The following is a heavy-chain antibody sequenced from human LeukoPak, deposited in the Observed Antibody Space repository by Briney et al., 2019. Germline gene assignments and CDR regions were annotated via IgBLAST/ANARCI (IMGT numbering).Heavy chain of an antibody. CDR3: ARDLTDPPYYYYYIDV. V-gene: IGHV3-48*03. Sequence: GGSLRLSCAASGFTFSSYEMNWVRQAPGKGLEWVSYISSSDSTIYYADSVKGRFTISRDNAKNSLYLQMNSLRAEDTAVYYCARDLTDPPYYYYYIDVWGKGTTVTISS. J-gene: IGHJ6*03. CDR1: GFTFSSYE. CDR2: ISSSDSTI.